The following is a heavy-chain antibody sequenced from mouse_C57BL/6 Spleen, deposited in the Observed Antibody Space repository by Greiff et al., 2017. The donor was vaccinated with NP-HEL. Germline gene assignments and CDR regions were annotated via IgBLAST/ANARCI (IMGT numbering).Heavy chain of an antibody. CDR2: IYPGDGDT. CDR3: ARREGPWFAY. V-gene: IGHV1-82*01. Sequence: QVQLQQSGPELVKPGASVKISCKASGYAFSSSWMNWVKQRPGKGLEWIGRIYPGDGDTNYNGKFKGKATLTADKSSSTAYMQLSSLTSEDSAVYYCARREGPWFAYWGQGTLVTVSA. CDR1: GYAFSSSW. J-gene: IGHJ3*01.